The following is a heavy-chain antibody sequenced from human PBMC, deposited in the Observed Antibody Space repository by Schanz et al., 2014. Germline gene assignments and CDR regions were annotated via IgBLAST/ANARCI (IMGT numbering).Heavy chain of an antibody. CDR3: AREPLSGYNWFDP. Sequence: QVQLQESGPGLVKPSQTLSLTCTVSGGSISSATYYWSWVRQPAGKGLEWIGRIYTSGSTNYNPSLKSRVTITLDTSKNQCSLKLSSVTAADTAVYYCAREPLSGYNWFDPWGQGTLVTVSS. CDR2: IYTSGST. J-gene: IGHJ5*02. D-gene: IGHD6-25*01. CDR1: GGSISSATYY. V-gene: IGHV4-61*02.